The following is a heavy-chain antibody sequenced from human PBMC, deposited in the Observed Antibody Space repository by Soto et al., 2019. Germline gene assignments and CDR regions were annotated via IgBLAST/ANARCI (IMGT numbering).Heavy chain of an antibody. Sequence: GESLKISCKGSGYSFTSYWIGWVRQMPGKGLEWMGIIYPGDSDTRYSPSFQGQVTISADKSISTAYLQWSSLKASDTAMYYCARNDDSSGYYYGAFDIWGQGTMVTVSS. J-gene: IGHJ3*02. CDR3: ARNDDSSGYYYGAFDI. V-gene: IGHV5-51*01. CDR2: IYPGDSDT. CDR1: GYSFTSYW. D-gene: IGHD3-22*01.